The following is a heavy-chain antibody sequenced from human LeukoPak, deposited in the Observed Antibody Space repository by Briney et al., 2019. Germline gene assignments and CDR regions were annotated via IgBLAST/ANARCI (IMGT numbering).Heavy chain of an antibody. CDR2: ISSSSSTI. V-gene: IGHV3-48*04. D-gene: IGHD3-16*01. Sequence: PGGSLRLSCAASGFTFSSYSMNWVRQAPGKGLEWVSYISSSSSTIYYADSVKGRFTISRDSAKNSLYLQMNSLRAEDTAVYYCARGAGEIYYYYYMDVWGKGTTVTVSS. CDR3: ARGAGEIYYYYYMDV. CDR1: GFTFSSYS. J-gene: IGHJ6*03.